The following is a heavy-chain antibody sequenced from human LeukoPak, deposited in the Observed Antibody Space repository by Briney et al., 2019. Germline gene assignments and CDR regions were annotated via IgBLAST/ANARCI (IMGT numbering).Heavy chain of an antibody. Sequence: GGSLRLSCAASGFTFSSYGMHWVRQAPGKGLEWVAVISYDGSNKYYADSVKGRFTISRDNSKNTLYLQMNSLRAEDTAVYYCAKDQRGCSSTSCYIDYYFDYWGQGTLVTVSS. CDR2: ISYDGSNK. CDR3: AKDQRGCSSTSCYIDYYFDY. CDR1: GFTFSSYG. J-gene: IGHJ4*02. D-gene: IGHD2-2*02. V-gene: IGHV3-30*18.